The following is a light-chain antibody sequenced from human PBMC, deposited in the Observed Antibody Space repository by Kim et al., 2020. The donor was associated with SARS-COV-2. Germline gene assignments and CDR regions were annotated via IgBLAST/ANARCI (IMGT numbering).Light chain of an antibody. CDR3: NSRGSNDNVL. CDR1: SLRSYY. CDR2: GKN. Sequence: SSELTQDPAVSVAWGQTVRITCQGDSLRSYYATWDQQKPGQAPIVVIYGKNNRPSGIPDRFSGSSSGDTASLTITGTQAGDEADYYCNSRGSNDNVLFGG. J-gene: IGLJ2*01. V-gene: IGLV3-19*01.